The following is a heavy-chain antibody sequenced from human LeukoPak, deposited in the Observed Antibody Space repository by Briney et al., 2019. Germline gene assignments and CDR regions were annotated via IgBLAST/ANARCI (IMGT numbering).Heavy chain of an antibody. CDR1: GFTFDDYA. D-gene: IGHD2-2*01. Sequence: GRSLRLSCAASGFTFDDYAMHWVRHAPGKGLEWVSGISWNSGSIGYADSVKGRFTISRDNAKNSLYLQMNSLRAEDTALYYCAKDTKGSNIVVVPAAVRSAFDIWGQGTMVTVSS. J-gene: IGHJ3*02. CDR2: ISWNSGSI. CDR3: AKDTKGSNIVVVPAAVRSAFDI. V-gene: IGHV3-9*01.